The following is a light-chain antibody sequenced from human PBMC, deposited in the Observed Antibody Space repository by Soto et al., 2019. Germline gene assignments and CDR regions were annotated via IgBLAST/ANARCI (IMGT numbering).Light chain of an antibody. CDR1: SSNIGAGYD. Sequence: QSALTQPPSVSGAPGQRVTISCTGSSSNIGAGYDVNWYQHVPGTAPKLLIYDNNNRPSGVPDRFSGSKSGTSASLAITGLQADDEAAYYCQSYDSGLSSYIFGTGTKVTVL. V-gene: IGLV1-40*01. CDR2: DNN. J-gene: IGLJ1*01. CDR3: QSYDSGLSSYI.